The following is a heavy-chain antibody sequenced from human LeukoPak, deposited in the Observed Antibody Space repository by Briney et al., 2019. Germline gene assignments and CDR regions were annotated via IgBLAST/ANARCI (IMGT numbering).Heavy chain of an antibody. V-gene: IGHV3-21*01. Sequence: GGSLRLSCVVSGFTFNNHCMNWVRQAPGKGLEWVSSISSSSSYIYYADSVKGRFTISRDNAKNSLYLQMNSLRAEDTAVYYCASGRGYSYGLFDYWGQGTLSPSPQ. J-gene: IGHJ4*02. CDR1: GFTFNNHC. CDR3: ASGRGYSYGLFDY. D-gene: IGHD5-18*01. CDR2: ISSSSSYI.